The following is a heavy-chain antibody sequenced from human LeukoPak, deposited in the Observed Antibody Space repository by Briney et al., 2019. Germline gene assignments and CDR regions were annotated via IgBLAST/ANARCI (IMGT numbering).Heavy chain of an antibody. J-gene: IGHJ4*02. V-gene: IGHV4-61*01. D-gene: IGHD2-15*01. CDR1: GGSVSSGSYY. Sequence: SETPSLTCTVPGGSVSSGSYYWSWVRQPPGKGLEWIGCIDYSGSTYYNPSLKSRVTVSADTSKNQFSLKLTSVTAADTAVYYCARRWYHAYCDYWGQGSLVTVSS. CDR3: ARRWYHAYCDY. CDR2: IDYSGST.